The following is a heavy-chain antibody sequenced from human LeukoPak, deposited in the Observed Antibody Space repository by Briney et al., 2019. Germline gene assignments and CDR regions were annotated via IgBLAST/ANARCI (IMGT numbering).Heavy chain of an antibody. CDR2: IYYSEST. CDR1: GGSISSSSYY. V-gene: IGHV4-39*01. D-gene: IGHD3-10*01. CDR3: ARRRGDDSRIYYIKYYYDYYMDV. J-gene: IGHJ6*03. Sequence: SETLSLTCTVSGGSISSSSYYWGWIRQPPGKGLEWIGSIYYSESTYYNPSLKSRVTISVDTSKNQFSLKLSSVTAADTAVYYCARRRGDDSRIYYIKYYYDYYMDVWGKGTTVTVSS.